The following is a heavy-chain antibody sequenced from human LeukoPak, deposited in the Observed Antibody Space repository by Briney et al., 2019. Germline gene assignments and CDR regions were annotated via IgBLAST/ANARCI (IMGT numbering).Heavy chain of an antibody. CDR3: AKGEYNWNDELNY. J-gene: IGHJ4*02. CDR1: GFTFSGYG. CDR2: ISYDGSNK. D-gene: IGHD1-20*01. Sequence: GGSLRLSCAASGFTFSGYGMHWVRQAPGKGLEWVAVISYDGSNKYYADSVKGRFTISRDNSKNTLYLQMNSLRAEDTAVYYCAKGEYNWNDELNYWGQGTLVTVSS. V-gene: IGHV3-30*18.